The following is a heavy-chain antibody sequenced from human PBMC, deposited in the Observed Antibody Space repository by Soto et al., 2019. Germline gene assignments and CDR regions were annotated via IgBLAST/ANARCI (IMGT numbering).Heavy chain of an antibody. J-gene: IGHJ6*04. V-gene: IGHV3-30*18. CDR1: GFAFSSYG. CDR3: AKDLVGGVRYYYGMDV. CDR2: ISYDGSNK. D-gene: IGHD1-26*01. Sequence: PGGSLRLSCAASGFAFSSYGMHWVRQAPGKGLEWVALISYDGSNKYYADSVKGRFTISRDNSKNTLYLQMNSLRAEDTAMFYCAKDLVGGVRYYYGMDVWGKGTTVTVSS.